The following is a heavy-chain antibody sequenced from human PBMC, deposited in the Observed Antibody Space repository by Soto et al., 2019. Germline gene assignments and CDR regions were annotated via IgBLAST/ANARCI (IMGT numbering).Heavy chain of an antibody. CDR3: ARGRPGYYGKDV. CDR2: IKGDGSRI. CDR1: GFTFSNYW. V-gene: IGHV3-74*01. Sequence: EVQLVESGGGLVQPGGSLRLSCAASGFTFSNYWIHWVRQAPGKGLVWVSRIKGDGSRIDYADSVKGRFTISRDNAKNPVYVQMHSLGDEDAAVYYFARGRPGYYGKDVWGQGTTVTVSS. J-gene: IGHJ6*01.